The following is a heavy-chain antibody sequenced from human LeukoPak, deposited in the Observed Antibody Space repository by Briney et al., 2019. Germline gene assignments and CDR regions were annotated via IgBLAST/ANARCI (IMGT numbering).Heavy chain of an antibody. CDR1: GGSISSYY. Sequence: PSETLSLTCTVSGGSISSYYWSWIRQPPGKGLEWIGYIYYSGSTNYNPSLKSRVTISVDTSKNQFSLKLSSVTAADTAVYYCARGRYDYYDSSGYFDYWGQGTTVTVSS. V-gene: IGHV4-59*01. CDR3: ARGRYDYYDSSGYFDY. CDR2: IYYSGST. D-gene: IGHD3-22*01. J-gene: IGHJ4*03.